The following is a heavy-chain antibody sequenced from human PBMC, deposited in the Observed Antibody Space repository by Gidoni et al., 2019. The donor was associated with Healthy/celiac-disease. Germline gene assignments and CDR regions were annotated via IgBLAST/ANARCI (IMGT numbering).Heavy chain of an antibody. Sequence: QVTLRESGPALVKPTQTLTLTCTFSGFSLSTSGMCVSWIRQPPGKALEWLARIDWDDDKYYSASLKTRLTISKDTSKNQVVLTMTNMDPVDTATYYCARTPITMVRGAWYYYYMDVWGKGTTVTVSS. V-gene: IGHV2-70*15. CDR1: GFSLSTSGMC. D-gene: IGHD3-10*01. CDR2: IDWDDDK. CDR3: ARTPITMVRGAWYYYYMDV. J-gene: IGHJ6*03.